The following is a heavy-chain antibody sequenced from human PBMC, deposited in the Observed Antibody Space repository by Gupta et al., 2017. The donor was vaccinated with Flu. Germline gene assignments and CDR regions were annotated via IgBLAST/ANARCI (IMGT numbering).Heavy chain of an antibody. Sequence: QVQLQESGPGLVKPSETLSLTCTVSGGSISSYYWHWIRQPPGKGLEWIGYSSYSGHSNYNSSLKGRVTISVDTPRNQFSLRLRSVTAADTAVYYCVRDLGSSSSHHWGQGTLVSVSS. D-gene: IGHD2-2*01. CDR2: SSYSGHS. V-gene: IGHV4-59*01. J-gene: IGHJ5*02. CDR3: VRDLGSSSSHH. CDR1: GGSISSYY.